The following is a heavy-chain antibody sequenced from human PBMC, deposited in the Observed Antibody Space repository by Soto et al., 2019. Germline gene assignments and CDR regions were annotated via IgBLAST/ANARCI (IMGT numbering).Heavy chain of an antibody. V-gene: IGHV4-59*01. CDR3: AREEGKDDYIWGSYRHNAFDI. Sequence: QVQLQESGPGLVKPSETLSLPCTVSGGSITSYYWSWIRQPPGKGLEWIGYIYYSGSTNYNPSLKSRVTISVDTSKNQFSLKLSSVTAADTAVYYCAREEGKDDYIWGSYRHNAFDIWGQGTMVTVSS. CDR2: IYYSGST. D-gene: IGHD3-16*02. CDR1: GGSITSYY. J-gene: IGHJ3*02.